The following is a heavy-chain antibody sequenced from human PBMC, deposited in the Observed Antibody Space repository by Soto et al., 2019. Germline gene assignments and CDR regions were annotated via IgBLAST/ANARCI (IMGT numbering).Heavy chain of an antibody. Sequence: QLQLQESGPGLVKPSETLSLTCTVSGGSISSSSYYWGWIRQPPGKGLEWIGSIYYSGSTYYNPSLKSRVTISVDTSKNQFSLKLSSVTAADTAVYYCARNMVRGNYFDYWGQGTLVTVSS. CDR2: IYYSGST. CDR3: ARNMVRGNYFDY. V-gene: IGHV4-39*01. D-gene: IGHD3-10*01. J-gene: IGHJ4*02. CDR1: GGSISSSSYY.